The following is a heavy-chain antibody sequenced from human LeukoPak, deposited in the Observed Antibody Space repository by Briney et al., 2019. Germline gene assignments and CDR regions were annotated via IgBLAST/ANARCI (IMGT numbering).Heavy chain of an antibody. J-gene: IGHJ5*02. V-gene: IGHV3-21*01. CDR1: GFTFSSYS. D-gene: IGHD6-13*01. CDR3: TRDYSSSLREFDP. Sequence: GGSLRLSCAASGFTFSSYSMNWVRQAPGKGLEWVSSISSSGSYIDYADSVKGRFTISRDNAKNSLYLQMNSLRAEDTAVYYCTRDYSSSLREFDPWGQGTLVTVSS. CDR2: ISSSGSYI.